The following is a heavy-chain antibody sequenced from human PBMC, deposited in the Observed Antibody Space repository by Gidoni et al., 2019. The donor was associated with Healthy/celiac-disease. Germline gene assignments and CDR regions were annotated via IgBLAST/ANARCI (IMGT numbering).Heavy chain of an antibody. J-gene: IGHJ6*02. CDR3: ASRVVVVAATAPYYYYYGMDV. CDR2: IIPIFGTA. CDR1: GGTFSSYA. V-gene: IGHV1-69*01. D-gene: IGHD2-15*01. Sequence: QVQLVQSGAEVKKPGSSVKVSCKASGGTFSSYAISWLRQAPGQGLEWMGGIIPIFGTANYAQKFQGRVTITADESTSTAYMELSSLRSEDTAVYYCASRVVVVAATAPYYYYYGMDVWGQGTTVTVSS.